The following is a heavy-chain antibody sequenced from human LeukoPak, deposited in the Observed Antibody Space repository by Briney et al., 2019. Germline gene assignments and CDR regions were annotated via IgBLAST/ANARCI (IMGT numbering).Heavy chain of an antibody. CDR3: ASGDSSGTFDY. CDR2: INHSGST. CDR1: GGSFGGYY. V-gene: IGHV4-34*01. J-gene: IGHJ4*02. Sequence: PSETLSLTCAVYGGSFGGYYWSWIRQPPGKGLEWIGEINHSGSTNYNPSLKSRVTISVDTSKNQFSLKLSSVTAADTAVYYCASGDSSGTFDYWGQGTLVTVSS. D-gene: IGHD6-19*01.